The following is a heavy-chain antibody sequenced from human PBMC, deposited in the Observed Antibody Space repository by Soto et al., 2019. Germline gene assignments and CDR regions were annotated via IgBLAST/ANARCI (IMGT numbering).Heavy chain of an antibody. CDR2: IWYDGSNK. D-gene: IGHD6-19*01. CDR1: GFTFSSYG. Sequence: GGSLRLSCAASGFTFSSYGMHWVRQAPGKGLEWVAVIWYDGSNKYYADSVKGRFTISRDNSKNTLYLQMNSLRPEDTAVYYCARAEGSGWYNYWGQGTLVTVSS. J-gene: IGHJ4*02. V-gene: IGHV3-33*01. CDR3: ARAEGSGWYNY.